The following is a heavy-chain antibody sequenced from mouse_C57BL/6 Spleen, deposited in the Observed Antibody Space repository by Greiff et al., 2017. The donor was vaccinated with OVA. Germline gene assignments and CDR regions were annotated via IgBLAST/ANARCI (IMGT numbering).Heavy chain of an antibody. Sequence: VQLQQSGAELVKPGASVKMSCKASGYTFTSYWITWVKQRPGQGLEWIGDIYPGSGSTNYNEKFKSKATLTVDTSSSTAYMQLSSLTSEDSAVYYCARGRSSRRYFDYWGQGTTLTVSS. CDR3: ARGRSSRRYFDY. CDR2: IYPGSGST. D-gene: IGHD1-1*01. V-gene: IGHV1-55*01. J-gene: IGHJ2*01. CDR1: GYTFTSYW.